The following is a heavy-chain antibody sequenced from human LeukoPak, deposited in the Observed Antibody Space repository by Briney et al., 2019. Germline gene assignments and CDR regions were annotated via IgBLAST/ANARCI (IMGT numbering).Heavy chain of an antibody. V-gene: IGHV3-11*01. CDR3: ARDKKWELLGPNDYYYYYGMDV. CDR2: ISSSGSTI. Sequence: GGSLRLSCAASGFTFSDYYMSWIRQAPGKGLEWVSYISSSGSTIYYADSVKGRFTISRDNAKNSLYLQMNSLRAEDTAVYYCARDKKWELLGPNDYYYYYGMDVWGQGTTVTVSS. J-gene: IGHJ6*02. D-gene: IGHD1-26*01. CDR1: GFTFSDYY.